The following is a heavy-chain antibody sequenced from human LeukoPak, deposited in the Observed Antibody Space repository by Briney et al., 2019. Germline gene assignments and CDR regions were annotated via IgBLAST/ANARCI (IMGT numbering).Heavy chain of an antibody. CDR1: GFTFSDYY. D-gene: IGHD2-15*01. V-gene: IGHV3-11*03. CDR3: AKNSGGGCYWGVDY. CDR2: ISSSSGYR. J-gene: IGHJ4*02. Sequence: SGGSLRLSCAASGFTFSDYYMTWIRQAPGGGLEWLSHISSSSGYRSYADSVKGRFTISTDNAKNSLYLQMNSLRAEDTAVYYCAKNSGGGCYWGVDYWGQGTLVTVSS.